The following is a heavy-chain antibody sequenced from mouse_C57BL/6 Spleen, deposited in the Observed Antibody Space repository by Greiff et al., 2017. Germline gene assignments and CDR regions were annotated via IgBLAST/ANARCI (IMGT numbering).Heavy chain of an antibody. J-gene: IGHJ2*01. V-gene: IGHV1-61*01. D-gene: IGHD2-3*01. CDR2: IYPSDSET. CDR3: AREGPYEGWYFDY. Sequence: QVQLQQPGAELVRPGSSVKLSCKASGYTFTSYWMDWVKQSPGQGLEWIGNIYPSDSETHYNQKFKDKATLTVDKSSSTAYMQLSSLTSEDSAVYYCAREGPYEGWYFDYWGQGTTLTVSS. CDR1: GYTFTSYW.